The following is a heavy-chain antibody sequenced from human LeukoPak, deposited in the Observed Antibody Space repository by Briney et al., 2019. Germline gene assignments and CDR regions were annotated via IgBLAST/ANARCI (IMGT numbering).Heavy chain of an antibody. CDR2: IYTSGST. Sequence: PSETLSLTCTVSGGSISSGSYYWSWIRQPAGKGLEWIGRIYTSGSTNYNPSLKSRVTISVDTSKNQFSLKLSSVTAADTAVYYCARSGGYSYGYSRNRYYYYYMDVWGKGTTVTVSS. CDR1: GGSISSGSYY. D-gene: IGHD5-18*01. V-gene: IGHV4-61*02. J-gene: IGHJ6*03. CDR3: ARSGGYSYGYSRNRYYYYYMDV.